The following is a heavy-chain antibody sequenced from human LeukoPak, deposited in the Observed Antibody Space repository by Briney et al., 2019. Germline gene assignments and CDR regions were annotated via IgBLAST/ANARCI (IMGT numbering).Heavy chain of an antibody. CDR1: GGSISSSGFY. CDR3: ARTHSGTYYGFDY. CDR2: IYYTGST. D-gene: IGHD1-26*01. V-gene: IGHV4-39*01. Sequence: SETRSLTCTVSGGSISSSGFYWGWIRQPPGKGLEWIGSIYYTGSTYYNPSLESRVTISVDTSKNQLSLKLSSVTAADTAVYYCARTHSGTYYGFDYWGQGTLVTVSS. J-gene: IGHJ4*02.